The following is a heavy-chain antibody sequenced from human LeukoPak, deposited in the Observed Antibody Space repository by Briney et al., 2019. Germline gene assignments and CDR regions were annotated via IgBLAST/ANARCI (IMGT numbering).Heavy chain of an antibody. CDR1: GFTFSSYG. D-gene: IGHD6-13*01. CDR2: ISYDGSNK. V-gene: IGHV3-30*18. CDR3: AKDGGYSRSGGMDV. J-gene: IGHJ6*02. Sequence: GGSLKLSCAASGFTFSSYGRHWVRQAPGKGLEWVAVISYDGSNKYYADSVKGRFTISRDNSKNTLYLQMNSLRAEDTAVYYCAKDGGYSRSGGMDVWGQGTTVTVSS.